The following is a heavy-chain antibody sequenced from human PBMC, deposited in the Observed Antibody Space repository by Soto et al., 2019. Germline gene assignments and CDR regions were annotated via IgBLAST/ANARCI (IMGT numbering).Heavy chain of an antibody. CDR2: FYYSGIT. D-gene: IGHD6-13*01. CDR3: ANRVYSRSLPGAPGMDV. Sequence: PSETLSLTCTVSGGSISNYYWSWIRQPPGKGLEWIGSFYYSGITDYSPSLRSRVTIFVDTSKNQVSLNLSSVTAADTAVYYCANRVYSRSLPGAPGMDVWGQGTTVTVSS. CDR1: GGSISNYY. J-gene: IGHJ6*02. V-gene: IGHV4-59*05.